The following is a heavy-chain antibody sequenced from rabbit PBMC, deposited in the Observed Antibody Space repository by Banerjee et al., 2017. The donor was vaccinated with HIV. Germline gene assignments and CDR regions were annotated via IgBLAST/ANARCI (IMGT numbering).Heavy chain of an antibody. D-gene: IGHD2-1*01. V-gene: IGHV1S45*01. Sequence: QEQLEESGGDLVKPEGSLTLTCTASGFSFGSSYWIYWVRQAPGKGLEWIGCIDPVFGRTYYANWVHARFTISSDNAHNTVYLQLTSLTAADTATYFCARVATMTLVLDLWGPGTLVTVS. CDR3: ARVATMTLVLDL. CDR2: IDPVFGRT. J-gene: IGHJ6*01. CDR1: GFSFGSSYW.